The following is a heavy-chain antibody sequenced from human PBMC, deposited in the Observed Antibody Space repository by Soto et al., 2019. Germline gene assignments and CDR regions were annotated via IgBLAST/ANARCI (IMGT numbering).Heavy chain of an antibody. CDR3: ARYVHGGPFDY. CDR2: INHSGST. Sequence: SETLSLTCAVYGGSFSGYYWSWIRQPPGKGLEWIGEINHSGSTNYNPSLKSRVTISVDTSKNQFSLKLSSVTAADTAVYYCARYVHGGPFDYWGQGTLVTVSS. CDR1: GGSFSGYY. D-gene: IGHD1-1*01. V-gene: IGHV4-34*01. J-gene: IGHJ4*02.